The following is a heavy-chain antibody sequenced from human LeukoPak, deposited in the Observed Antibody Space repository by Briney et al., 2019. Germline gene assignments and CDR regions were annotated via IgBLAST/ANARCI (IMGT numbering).Heavy chain of an antibody. CDR1: GYTFTTYG. J-gene: IGHJ5*02. CDR3: ARYGVGFGELLPRNNWFDP. Sequence: ASVKVSCKASGYTFTTYGISWVRQAPGQGLEWMGYIITYNGNTNYAQKLQGRVTMTTDTSTSTAYMELRSLRSDDTAVYYCARYGVGFGELLPRNNWFDPWGQGTLVTVSS. V-gene: IGHV1-18*01. D-gene: IGHD3-10*01. CDR2: IITYNGNT.